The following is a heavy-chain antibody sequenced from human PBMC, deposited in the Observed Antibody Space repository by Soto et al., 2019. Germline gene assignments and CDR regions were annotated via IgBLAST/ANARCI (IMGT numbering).Heavy chain of an antibody. J-gene: IGHJ4*02. D-gene: IGHD2-15*01. CDR2: IYPGDSDT. V-gene: IGHV5-51*01. Sequence: GESLKISCEGSGYSFSSYWIGWVRQMPGKGLEWMGIIYPGDSDTRYSPSFQGPVTISADKSISTAYLQWSSLKASDTAMYYWARVYCSGGSCYVDYWGQGTLVTVSS. CDR1: GYSFSSYW. CDR3: ARVYCSGGSCYVDY.